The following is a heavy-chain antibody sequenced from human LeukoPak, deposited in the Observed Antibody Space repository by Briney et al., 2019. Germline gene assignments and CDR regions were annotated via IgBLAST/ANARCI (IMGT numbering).Heavy chain of an antibody. CDR2: INSDGSST. V-gene: IGHV3-74*01. CDR3: ARDWTGWSFDP. CDR1: GFTFSSYE. J-gene: IGHJ5*02. D-gene: IGHD3/OR15-3a*01. Sequence: GGSLRLSCAASGFTFSSYEMNWVRQAPGKGLVWVSRINSDGSSTSYADSVKGRFTISRDNAKNTLYLQMNSLRAEDTAVYYCARDWTGWSFDPWGQGTLVTVSS.